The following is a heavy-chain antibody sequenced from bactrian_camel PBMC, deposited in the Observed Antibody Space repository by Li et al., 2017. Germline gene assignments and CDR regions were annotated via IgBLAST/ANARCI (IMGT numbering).Heavy chain of an antibody. CDR2: MRYTDGTT. CDR1: ELDFDDSD. V-gene: IGHV3S63*01. Sequence: HVQLVESGGGSVQAGGSLTLSCTATELDFDDSDMGWYRQTPGNECDLVSMRYTDGTTTYVDSVKGRFTVSQVSKTTQYLQMNNLQPEDTGIYYCAAQELATGAYCYVADYTHEFEYRGQGTQVTVS. D-gene: IGHD7*01. J-gene: IGHJ4*01. CDR3: AAQELATGAYCYVADYTHEFEY.